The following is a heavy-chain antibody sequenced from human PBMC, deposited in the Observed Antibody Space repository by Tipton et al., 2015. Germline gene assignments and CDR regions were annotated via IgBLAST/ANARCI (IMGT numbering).Heavy chain of an antibody. CDR2: IYYSGST. J-gene: IGHJ2*01. CDR1: GGPVSSGSYY. V-gene: IGHV4-61*01. Sequence: GLVKPSETLSLTCTVSGGPVSSGSYYWNWIRQPPGKGLEWIGYIYYSGSTNYNPSLKSRVAISVDTSKNQFSLKLNSVTAADTAVYYCAREVGDYGDLNWYFDLWGRGTLVTVSS. CDR3: AREVGDYGDLNWYFDL. D-gene: IGHD4-17*01.